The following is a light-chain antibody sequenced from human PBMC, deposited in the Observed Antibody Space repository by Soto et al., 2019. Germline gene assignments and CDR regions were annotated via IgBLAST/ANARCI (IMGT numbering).Light chain of an antibody. CDR3: QQYGSSPWT. CDR1: QSVASGY. V-gene: IGKV3-20*01. J-gene: IGKJ1*01. Sequence: EIVVTQSPGTLSLSPGERATLSCRASQSVASGYLAWYQQQPGQAPRLLIFGASGRATGIPDRFSGSGSGTDFTLTISRLDPEDFAVYYCQQYGSSPWTFGQGTKVEIK. CDR2: GAS.